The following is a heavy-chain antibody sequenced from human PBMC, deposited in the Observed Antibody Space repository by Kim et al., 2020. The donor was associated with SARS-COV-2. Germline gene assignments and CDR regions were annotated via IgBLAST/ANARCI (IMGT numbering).Heavy chain of an antibody. CDR2: IIPIFGTA. CDR3: ARTPLDDTVVVAALGYYYGMDV. J-gene: IGHJ6*02. CDR1: GGTFSSYA. D-gene: IGHD2-15*01. V-gene: IGHV1-69*13. Sequence: SVKVSCKASGGTFSSYAISWVRQAPGQGLEWMGGIIPIFGTANYAQKFQGRVTITADESTSTAYMELSSLRSEDTAVYYCARTPLDDTVVVAALGYYYGMDVWGQGTTVPVSS.